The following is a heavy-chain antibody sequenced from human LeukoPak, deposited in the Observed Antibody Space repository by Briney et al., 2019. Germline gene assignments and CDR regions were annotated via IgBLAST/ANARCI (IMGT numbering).Heavy chain of an antibody. V-gene: IGHV1-69*05. J-gene: IGHJ6*02. Sequence: ASVKVSCKASGGTFSSYAISWVRQAPGQGLEWMGGIIPIFGTANYAQKFQGRVTITTDESTSTAYMELSSLRSEDTAVYYCARDGQQLAEGTYYYYYGMDVWGQGTTVTVSS. CDR3: ARDGQQLAEGTYYYYYGMDV. CDR2: IIPIFGTA. D-gene: IGHD6-13*01. CDR1: GGTFSSYA.